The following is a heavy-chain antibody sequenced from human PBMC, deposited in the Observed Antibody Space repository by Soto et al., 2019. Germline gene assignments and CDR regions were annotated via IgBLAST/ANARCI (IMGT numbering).Heavy chain of an antibody. CDR1: GGSISSSAYY. Sequence: QLHLQESGPGLLKPSETPPLTCTVSGGSISSSAYYWGWIRQPPGKRLEWIASISYSGSTYYNPSLKSRVTISVDTSKNQFSLKLRSMTAADTAVYYCARQVEVTYFDYWGQGTLVTVSS. CDR2: ISYSGST. D-gene: IGHD1-1*01. CDR3: ARQVEVTYFDY. J-gene: IGHJ4*02. V-gene: IGHV4-39*01.